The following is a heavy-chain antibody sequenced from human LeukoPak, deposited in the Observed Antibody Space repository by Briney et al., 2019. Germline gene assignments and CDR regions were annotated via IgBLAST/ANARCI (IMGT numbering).Heavy chain of an antibody. CDR1: GFTFTNNA. Sequence: GGSLRLSCAMSGFTFTNNAMTWVRQAPGKGLEWVSTISTTDNTHYADSVKGRFTISRDNSKNTLYLQMNSLRAEDTAIYFCAKDHDSSGLYQDRDYWGQGTLVSISS. V-gene: IGHV3-23*01. CDR2: ISTTDNT. D-gene: IGHD3-22*01. J-gene: IGHJ4*02. CDR3: AKDHDSSGLYQDRDY.